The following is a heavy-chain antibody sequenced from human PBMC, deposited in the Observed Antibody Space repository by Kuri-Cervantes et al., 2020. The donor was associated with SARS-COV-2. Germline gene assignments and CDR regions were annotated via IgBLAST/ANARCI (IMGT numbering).Heavy chain of an antibody. Sequence: ESLKISCTVSGYSISSGYYWGWIRQPPGKGLEWIGSIYHSGSTYYNPSLKSRVTISVDTSKNQFSLKLSSVTAADTAVYYCARVGAVVPAATYYFDYWGQGMLVTVSS. CDR1: GYSISSGYY. D-gene: IGHD2-2*01. J-gene: IGHJ4*02. CDR2: IYHSGST. V-gene: IGHV4-38-2*02. CDR3: ARVGAVVPAATYYFDY.